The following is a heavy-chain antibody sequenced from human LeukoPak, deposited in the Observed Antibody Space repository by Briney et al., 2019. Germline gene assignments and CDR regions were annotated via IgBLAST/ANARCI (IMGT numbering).Heavy chain of an antibody. J-gene: IGHJ5*02. CDR3: ARDTAMVPGPNWFDP. Sequence: SVKVSCKASGGTFSSYAISWVRQAPGQGLEWMGGIIPIFGTANYAQKFQGRVTITADESTSIAYMELSSLRSEDTAVYYCARDTAMVPGPNWFDPWGQGTLVTVSS. D-gene: IGHD5-18*01. CDR2: IIPIFGTA. V-gene: IGHV1-69*13. CDR1: GGTFSSYA.